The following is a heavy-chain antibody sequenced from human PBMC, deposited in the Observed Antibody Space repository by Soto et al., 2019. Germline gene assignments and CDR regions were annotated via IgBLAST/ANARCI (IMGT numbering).Heavy chain of an antibody. CDR3: ARDRDSYGFHDY. D-gene: IGHD5-18*01. J-gene: IGHJ4*02. V-gene: IGHV4-31*03. CDR1: GGSISSGGSY. CDR2: IHYSGTT. Sequence: QVQLQESGPGLVKPSQTLSVTCTVSGGSISSGGSYWSWLRQHPGKGLVWIGYIHYSGTTYYNPSLKRRVTISIDTSKKQFSLKLSSVTAADTAVYYCARDRDSYGFHDYWGQGTLVTVSS.